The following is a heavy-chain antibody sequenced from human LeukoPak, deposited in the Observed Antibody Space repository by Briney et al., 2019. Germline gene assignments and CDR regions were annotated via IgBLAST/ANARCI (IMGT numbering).Heavy chain of an antibody. CDR3: ARRGWKYYDYVWGSYRL. J-gene: IGHJ4*02. Sequence: GGSLRLSSAASGFTFDDYGMSWVRQAPGKGLEWVSGINWNGGSTGYADSVKGRFTISRDNAKNSLYLQMNSLRAEDTALYYCARRGWKYYDYVWGSYRLWGQGTLVTVSS. CDR2: INWNGGST. CDR1: GFTFDDYG. D-gene: IGHD3-16*02. V-gene: IGHV3-20*04.